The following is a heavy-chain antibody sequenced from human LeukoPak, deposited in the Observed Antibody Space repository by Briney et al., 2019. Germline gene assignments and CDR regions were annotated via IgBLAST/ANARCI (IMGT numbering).Heavy chain of an antibody. J-gene: IGHJ4*02. CDR2: IWYDGSNK. CDR1: GFTFSNYG. Sequence: GGSLRLSCAASGFTFSNYGMHWVRQAPGKGLEWVAVIWYDGSNKYYADSVKGRFTISRDNSKNMLYLQMNSLRAEDTAVYYCAKNFDYWGQGTLVTVSS. V-gene: IGHV3-33*06. CDR3: AKNFDY.